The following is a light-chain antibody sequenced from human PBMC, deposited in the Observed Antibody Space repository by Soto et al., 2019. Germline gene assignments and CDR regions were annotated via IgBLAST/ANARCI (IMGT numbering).Light chain of an antibody. Sequence: DIQMTLSPSTLSASVEDRVTITCRASQSISSRLAWYQQKPGKAPKLLIYDASSLESGVPSRFSGSGSGTEFALTFSSLQPDDFATYYCQQYNSYSPTFGQGAKVDIQ. CDR3: QQYNSYSPT. CDR2: DAS. CDR1: QSISSR. J-gene: IGKJ1*01. V-gene: IGKV1-5*01.